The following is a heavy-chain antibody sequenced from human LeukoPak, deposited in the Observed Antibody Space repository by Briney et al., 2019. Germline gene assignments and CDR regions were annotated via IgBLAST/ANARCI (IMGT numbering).Heavy chain of an antibody. D-gene: IGHD3-10*01. V-gene: IGHV3-30*04. Sequence: GGSLRLSCAASGFTFSSYAMHWVRQAPGKGLEWVSVISYDGSNKYYADSLKGRFTISRDNSKNKLYLQMNSLRAEDTAVYYSAREFGLKPASLDYWGQGTLVTVSS. CDR1: GFTFSSYA. CDR3: AREFGLKPASLDY. J-gene: IGHJ4*02. CDR2: ISYDGSNK.